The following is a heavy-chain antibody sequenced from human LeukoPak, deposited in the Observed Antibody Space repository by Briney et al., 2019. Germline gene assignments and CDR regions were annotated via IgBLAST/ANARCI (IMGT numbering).Heavy chain of an antibody. CDR3: AKAVGQWSFDL. CDR2: ISVSGDGT. CDR1: GFMFSTND. V-gene: IGHV3-23*01. J-gene: IGHJ2*01. Sequence: GGSMRPSCAAAGFMFSTNDTRWVRQAPGRGMEWVSAISVSGDGTTYADSVKGRFTISRDNSKNTLYLQMNSLRAEDTAVYYCAKAVGQWSFDLWGRGALVTVSS.